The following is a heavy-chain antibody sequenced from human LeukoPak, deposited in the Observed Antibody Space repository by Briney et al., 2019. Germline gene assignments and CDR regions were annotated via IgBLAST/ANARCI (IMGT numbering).Heavy chain of an antibody. D-gene: IGHD1-14*01. CDR3: VRYYYYYYMDV. Sequence: GGTLRLSCAASGFTFSNHGMNWVRQAPGKGLEWLSGVSPPGGGTYYADSVKGRFTISRDNSKNTLYLQMNSLRAEDTAVYYCVRYYYYYYMDVWGKGTTVTISS. CDR2: VSPPGGGT. V-gene: IGHV3-23*01. CDR1: GFTFSNHG. J-gene: IGHJ6*03.